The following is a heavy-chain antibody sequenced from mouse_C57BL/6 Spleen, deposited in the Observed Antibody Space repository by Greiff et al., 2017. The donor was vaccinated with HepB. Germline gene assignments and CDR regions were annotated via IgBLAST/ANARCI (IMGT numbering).Heavy chain of an antibody. CDR2: SRNKANDYTT. CDR1: GFTFSDFY. D-gene: IGHD2-2*01. Sequence: EVQGVESGGGLVQSGRSLRLSCATSGFTFSDFYMEWVRQAPGKGLEWIAASRNKANDYTTEYSASVKGRFIVSRDTSQSILYLQMNALRAEDTAIYYCARDRGMVMMDYWGQGTSVTVSS. J-gene: IGHJ4*01. V-gene: IGHV7-1*01. CDR3: ARDRGMVMMDY.